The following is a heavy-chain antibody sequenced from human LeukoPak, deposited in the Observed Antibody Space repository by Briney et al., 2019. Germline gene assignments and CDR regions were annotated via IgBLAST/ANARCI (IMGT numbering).Heavy chain of an antibody. CDR1: GFSFSTYR. CDR3: ARKYASGTYPLDC. CDR2: ISDTGATT. J-gene: IGHJ4*02. Sequence: PGGSLRRPYGASGFSFSTYRMSWVRQAPGKGLAWVSVISDTGATTFYADSVKGRFTISRDNSKNTLYLQMSSLRVEDAAVYYCARKYASGTYPLDCWGQGILVTVSS. V-gene: IGHV3-23*01. D-gene: IGHD3-10*01.